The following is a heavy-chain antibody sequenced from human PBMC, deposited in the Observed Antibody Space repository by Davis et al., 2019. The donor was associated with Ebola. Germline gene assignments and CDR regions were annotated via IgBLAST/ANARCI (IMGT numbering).Heavy chain of an antibody. CDR3: ARTTKTNIEDSGLGYNSFDS. Sequence: MPSETLSLTCAVYGGSFSDYFWSWIRQSPEKGLEWIGEISHHNGDINYNPSLRSRVAISVDSSKNQFSLKINSVTAADTATYYCARTTKTNIEDSGLGYNSFDSWGQGVPVSVSS. V-gene: IGHV4-34*01. D-gene: IGHD4-17*01. J-gene: IGHJ5*01. CDR1: GGSFSDYF. CDR2: ISHHNGDI.